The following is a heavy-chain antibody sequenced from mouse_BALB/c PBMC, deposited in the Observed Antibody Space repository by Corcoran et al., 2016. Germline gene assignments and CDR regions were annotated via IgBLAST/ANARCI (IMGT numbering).Heavy chain of an antibody. J-gene: IGHJ4*01. D-gene: IGHD1-2*01. CDR1: GYTFTNYG. CDR3: ARRNTATFAMDY. Sequence: QIQLVQSGPELKKPGETVKISCKASGYTFTNYGMNWVKQAPGKGLKWMGWINTYTGEPTYADDFKGRFAFSFETSASTAYLQINTLRNEDTATYFCARRNTATFAMDYWGQGTSVTVSS. V-gene: IGHV9-3-1*01. CDR2: INTYTGEP.